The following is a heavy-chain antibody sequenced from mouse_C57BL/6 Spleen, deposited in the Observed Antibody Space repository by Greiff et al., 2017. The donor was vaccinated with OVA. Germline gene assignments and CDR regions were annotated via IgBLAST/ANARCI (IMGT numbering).Heavy chain of an antibody. V-gene: IGHV1-19*01. CDR2: INPYNGGT. CDR1: GYTFTAYS. Sequence: EVQLQQSGPVLVKPGASVKMSCKASGYTFTAYSMNWVKQSHGKSLEWIGVINPYNGGTSYNQKFKGKATLTVDKSSSTAYMELNRLTSEDSAVYYCANYDYDVAMDYWGQGTSVTVAS. CDR3: ANYDYDVAMDY. D-gene: IGHD2-4*01. J-gene: IGHJ4*01.